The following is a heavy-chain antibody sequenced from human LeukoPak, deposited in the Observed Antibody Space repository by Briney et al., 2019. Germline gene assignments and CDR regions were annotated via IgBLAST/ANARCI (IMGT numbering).Heavy chain of an antibody. Sequence: GASVKVSCKVSGYTLTELSMHWVRQAPGKGLEWMGGFDPEDGETIYAQKFQGRVTMTEDTSTDTAYMELSSLRSEDTAVYYCATANYSWQWLTYYYGMDVWGQGTTVTVSS. CDR2: FDPEDGET. CDR3: ATANYSWQWLTYYYGMDV. CDR1: GYTLTELS. D-gene: IGHD6-19*01. J-gene: IGHJ6*02. V-gene: IGHV1-24*01.